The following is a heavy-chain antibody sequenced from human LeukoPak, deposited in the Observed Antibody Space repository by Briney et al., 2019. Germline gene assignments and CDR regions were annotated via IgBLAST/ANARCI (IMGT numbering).Heavy chain of an antibody. D-gene: IGHD4-17*01. Sequence: GGSLRLSCAASGFTFSSYAMTWVRQAPGKGLEWVSAISGSGGSTSYADSVKGRCTISRDNSKNTLFLQMNSLRAEDTAVYYCAKVARSLTTIDYWGQGTLVTVSS. V-gene: IGHV3-23*01. J-gene: IGHJ4*02. CDR3: AKVARSLTTIDY. CDR1: GFTFSSYA. CDR2: ISGSGGST.